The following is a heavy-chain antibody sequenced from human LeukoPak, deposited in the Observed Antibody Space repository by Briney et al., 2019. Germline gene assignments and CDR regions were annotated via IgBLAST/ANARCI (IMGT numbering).Heavy chain of an antibody. CDR2: IYYSGTT. CDR1: GGSIGNTSYY. V-gene: IGHV4-39*07. J-gene: IGHJ5*02. Sequence: PSETLSLTCTVSGGSIGNTSYYWGWIRQPPGKGLEWIGNIYYSGTTYYNPSLKSRVTISVDTSKNQFSLKLSSVTAADTAVYYCARGRRLLWFGETRLNNWFDPWGQGTLVTVSS. CDR3: ARGRRLLWFGETRLNNWFDP. D-gene: IGHD3-10*01.